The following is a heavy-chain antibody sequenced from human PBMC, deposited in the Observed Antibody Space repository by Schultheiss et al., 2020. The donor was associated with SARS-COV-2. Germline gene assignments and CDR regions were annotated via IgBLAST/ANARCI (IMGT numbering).Heavy chain of an antibody. CDR3: ARGQVQLGYYSYMDV. Sequence: ASVKVSCKASGYTFTSYYMHWVRQAPGQGLEWMGWMNPNSGNTGYAQKFQGRVTMTRDTSTSTVYMELSSLRSDDTAVYYCARGQVQLGYYSYMDVWGKGTTVTVSS. D-gene: IGHD6-6*01. V-gene: IGHV1-8*02. CDR2: MNPNSGNT. CDR1: GYTFTSYY. J-gene: IGHJ6*03.